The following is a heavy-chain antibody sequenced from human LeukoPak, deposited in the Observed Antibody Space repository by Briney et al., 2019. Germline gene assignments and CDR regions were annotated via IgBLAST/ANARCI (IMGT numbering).Heavy chain of an antibody. V-gene: IGHV1-46*01. CDR3: AREEEVVVAATRSYYYYMDV. Sequence: ASVKVSCKASGYTFTSYYMHWVRQAPGQGLEWMGIINPSGGSTSYAQKFQGRVTMTRDMPTSTVYMELSSLRSEDTAVYYCAREEEVVVAATRSYYYYMDVWGKGTTVTVSS. J-gene: IGHJ6*03. D-gene: IGHD2-15*01. CDR2: INPSGGST. CDR1: GYTFTSYY.